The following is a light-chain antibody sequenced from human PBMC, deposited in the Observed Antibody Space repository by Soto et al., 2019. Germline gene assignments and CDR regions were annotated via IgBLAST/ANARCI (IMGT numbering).Light chain of an antibody. CDR2: EVR. J-gene: IGLJ3*02. CDR1: SSDVGRYNY. Sequence: QSVLTQPAAVSGPPGQSITISCTGTSSDVGRYNYVSWYQQHSGKAPKLVIYEVRNRPSGISNRFSASKSGNTASLTISGLQAEDEADYYCTSYTSNTTWVFGGGTMLTVL. V-gene: IGLV2-14*01. CDR3: TSYTSNTTWV.